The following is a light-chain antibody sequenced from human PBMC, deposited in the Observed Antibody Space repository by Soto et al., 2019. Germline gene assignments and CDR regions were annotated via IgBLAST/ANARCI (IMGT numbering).Light chain of an antibody. Sequence: DIQMTQPPIPLSASVGDRVSIACQESQDISKHLNWYQQKPGKDPKILIYDDSNLETGVQSGFSGSGSGTDFTLTISSLQPEDIATYYCPQYDSLFTFGGGTKVDIK. CDR1: QDISKH. CDR2: DDS. V-gene: IGKV1-33*01. J-gene: IGKJ4*01. CDR3: PQYDSLFT.